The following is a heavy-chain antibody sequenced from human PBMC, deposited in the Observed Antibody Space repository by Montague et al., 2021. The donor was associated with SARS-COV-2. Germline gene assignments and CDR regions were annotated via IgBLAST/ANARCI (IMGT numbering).Heavy chain of an antibody. CDR2: LYYSGTT. D-gene: IGHD2-15*01. CDR1: GGSLISSSYY. Sequence: SETLSLTCTVSGGSLISSSYYWGWIRQPPGKALEWIGTLYYSGTTYYNSSLKSRVTMSVDKSKNQFSLRLSSVTAADTAVYYCASTDVVVGPMPMRFDYWGQGTLVTVSS. J-gene: IGHJ4*02. V-gene: IGHV4-39*07. CDR3: ASTDVVVGPMPMRFDY.